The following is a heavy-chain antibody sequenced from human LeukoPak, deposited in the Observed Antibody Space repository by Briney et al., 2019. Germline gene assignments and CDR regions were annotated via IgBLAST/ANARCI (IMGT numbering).Heavy chain of an antibody. CDR2: INHNGNVN. Sequence: GGSLRLSCAASGFTFSSYWMNWARQAPGKGLEWVASINHNGNVNYYVDSVKGRFTISRDNAKNSLYLQMSNLRAEDTAVYFCAXXGGXDVWGQ. CDR3: AXXGGXDV. J-gene: IGHJ6*02. CDR1: GFTFSSYW. V-gene: IGHV3-7*03.